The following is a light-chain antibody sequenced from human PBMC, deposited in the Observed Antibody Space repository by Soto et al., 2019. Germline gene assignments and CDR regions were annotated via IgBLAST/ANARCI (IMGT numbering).Light chain of an antibody. CDR1: HSVNSD. Sequence: EIVMTQSPATLSVSPGERATLSCRASHSVNSDLAWYQQKPGQAPRLLIHDASTRATGIPVRFSASGSGTEFTLTISSLQSEDFATYYCQQYNNWPLGFGGGTKVEIK. CDR2: DAS. J-gene: IGKJ4*01. CDR3: QQYNNWPLG. V-gene: IGKV3-15*01.